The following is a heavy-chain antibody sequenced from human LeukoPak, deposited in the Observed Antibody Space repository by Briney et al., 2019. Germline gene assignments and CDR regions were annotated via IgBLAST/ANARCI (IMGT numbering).Heavy chain of an antibody. CDR1: GGSISSGGYS. CDR3: ARDRPVEMATIIGAFDI. D-gene: IGHD5-24*01. J-gene: IGHJ3*02. CDR2: IYYSGST. V-gene: IGHV4-30-4*07. Sequence: PSQTLSLTCAVSGGSISSGGYSWSWLRQPPGKGLEWIGYIYYSGSTFYNPSLQSRVTISVDKSKNQFSLKLLSVTAADTAVYYCARDRPVEMATIIGAFDIWGQGTMVTVSS.